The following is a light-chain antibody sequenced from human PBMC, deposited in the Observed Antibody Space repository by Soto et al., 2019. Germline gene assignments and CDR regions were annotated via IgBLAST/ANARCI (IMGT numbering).Light chain of an antibody. J-gene: IGKJ1*01. CDR2: DAS. CDR3: QQRTNWSWT. CDR1: QSVRFY. Sequence: EVVLTQSPATLSLSPGQRATLSCRASQSVRFYLAWYQQKPGQTPRLLIYDASKRATGIPARFSGSGFGTDFTLTISSREPEDFAVYYCQQRTNWSWTFGQGTKVEIK. V-gene: IGKV3-11*01.